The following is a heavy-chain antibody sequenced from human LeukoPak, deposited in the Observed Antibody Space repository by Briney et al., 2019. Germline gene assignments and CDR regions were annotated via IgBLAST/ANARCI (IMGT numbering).Heavy chain of an antibody. D-gene: IGHD4-17*01. V-gene: IGHV4-4*07. CDR2: IYTSGST. Sequence: SETLSLTCTVSGGSISSYYWSWIRQPAGKGLEWIGRIYTSGSTNYHPSLKSRVTMSVDTSKNQFSLKLSSVTAADTAVYYCAKDLGFEANGDYWGSPSLWYAFDIWGQGTMVTVSS. CDR3: AKDLGFEANGDYWGSPSLWYAFDI. CDR1: GGSISSYY. J-gene: IGHJ3*02.